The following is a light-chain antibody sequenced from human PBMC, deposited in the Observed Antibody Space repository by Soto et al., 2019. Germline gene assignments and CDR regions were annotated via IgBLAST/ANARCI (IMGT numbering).Light chain of an antibody. Sequence: QSALTQPPSASGSPGQSVTISCTGNYKDVSWYQQHPGKVPRLIIYEDRKRPSGVPARFSGSKSGNTAYLTVSGLQTDDESTYYCSSYVTGQNPLGVFGGGTQLTVL. CDR2: EDR. J-gene: IGLJ7*01. CDR3: SSYVTGQNPLGV. V-gene: IGLV2-8*01. CDR1: YKD.